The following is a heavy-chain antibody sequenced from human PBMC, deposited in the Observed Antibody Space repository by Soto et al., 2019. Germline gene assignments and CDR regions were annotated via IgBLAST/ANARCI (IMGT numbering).Heavy chain of an antibody. V-gene: IGHV6-1*01. CDR1: VDSVSSNSAT. J-gene: IGHJ6*02. Sequence: PSQSLSRTCAISVDSVSSNSATGNFIIQSPSRGLEWLGRTYYRAKWYNDYAASVESRITVNPETSKNQFSLQLNSVTPEDTAVYYCARDWRPGQGMNVWGQGTTVTVSS. CDR2: TYYRAKWYN. CDR3: ARDWRPGQGMNV. D-gene: IGHD1-1*01.